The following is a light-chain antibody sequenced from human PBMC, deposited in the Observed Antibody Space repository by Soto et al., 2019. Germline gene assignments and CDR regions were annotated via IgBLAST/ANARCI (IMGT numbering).Light chain of an antibody. CDR2: GVS. Sequence: DIQVTQSPSTLSASVGDRVTLACRTSRRIRGWLAWYQQKPGKAPKLLIYGVSTLESGVPSRFSGSGSGTEFTLIISSLQSDDFATYYCQQYSSYPFSFGPGSKVDV. J-gene: IGKJ3*01. CDR1: RRIRGW. CDR3: QQYSSYPFS. V-gene: IGKV1-5*01.